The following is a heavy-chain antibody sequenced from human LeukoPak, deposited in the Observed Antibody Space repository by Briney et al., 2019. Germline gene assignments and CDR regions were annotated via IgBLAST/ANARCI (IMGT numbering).Heavy chain of an antibody. V-gene: IGHV4-39*07. Sequence: SETLSLTCTVSGGSVNSGSYYWNWIRQPPGKGLEWIGEINHSGSTNYNPSLKSRVTISVDTSKNQFSLKLSSVTAADTAVYYCARALTGEHFDYWGQETLVTVSS. CDR2: INHSGST. J-gene: IGHJ4*02. CDR1: GGSVNSGSYY. CDR3: ARALTGEHFDY. D-gene: IGHD7-27*01.